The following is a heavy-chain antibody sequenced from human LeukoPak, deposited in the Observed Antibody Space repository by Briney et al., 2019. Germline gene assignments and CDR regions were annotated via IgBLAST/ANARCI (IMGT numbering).Heavy chain of an antibody. V-gene: IGHV3-7*01. D-gene: IGHD6-13*01. J-gene: IGHJ4*03. Sequence: GGSPRLSCAASGFTFNKYWMSWVRQAPGKGLEWVANINQDGSEKYYVDSVKGRFTISRDNAKNSLYLQMNSLRAEDTAVYYCARDSLAAGYYFDYWGKGTTVTISS. CDR2: INQDGSEK. CDR1: GFTFNKYW. CDR3: ARDSLAAGYYFDY.